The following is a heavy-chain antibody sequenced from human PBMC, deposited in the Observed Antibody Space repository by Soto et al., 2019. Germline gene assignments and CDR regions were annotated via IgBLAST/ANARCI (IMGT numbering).Heavy chain of an antibody. Sequence: QMQLVESGGGVVQPGRSLRLSCAASGFTFSSYAMHWVRQAPGKGLEWVAVISYDGSNKYYADSVKGRFTISRDNSKNTLYLQMNSLRAEDTAVYYCARDYGVVVPAASFDYWGQGTLVTVSS. CDR1: GFTFSSYA. D-gene: IGHD2-2*01. CDR3: ARDYGVVVPAASFDY. V-gene: IGHV3-30-3*01. J-gene: IGHJ4*02. CDR2: ISYDGSNK.